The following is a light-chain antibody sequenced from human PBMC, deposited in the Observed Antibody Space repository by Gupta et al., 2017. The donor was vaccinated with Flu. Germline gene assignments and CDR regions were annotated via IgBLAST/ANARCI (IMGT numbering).Light chain of an antibody. CDR3: GTWATSLSAGA. V-gene: IGLV1-51*02. CDR2: ENN. J-gene: IGLJ2*01. Sequence: GSNFVSWYRQLPGTAPKVLIYENNKRHSGIPARISGSKSGTSATLDINGLQTGDEADYYCGTWATSLSAGAFGGGTTLTVL. CDR1: GSNF.